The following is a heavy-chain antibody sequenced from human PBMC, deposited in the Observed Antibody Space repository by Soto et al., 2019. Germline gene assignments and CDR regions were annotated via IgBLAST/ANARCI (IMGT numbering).Heavy chain of an antibody. Sequence: PGGSLRLSCVASGFTFHSYAMIWVRQAPGKGLEWVSGIRNSGDSTSYGDSVKGRFTISRDNSKNMPYLQMNSLRAEDTATYYCATYIAVAINYWGQGAQVTVSS. CDR3: ATYIAVAINY. CDR1: GFTFHSYA. J-gene: IGHJ4*02. V-gene: IGHV3-23*01. CDR2: IRNSGDST. D-gene: IGHD6-19*01.